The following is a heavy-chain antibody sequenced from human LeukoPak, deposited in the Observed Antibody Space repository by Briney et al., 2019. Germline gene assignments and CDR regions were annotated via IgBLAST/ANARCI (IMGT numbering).Heavy chain of an antibody. J-gene: IGHJ4*02. D-gene: IGHD3-16*01. Sequence: PGGSLRLSCAASGFTFDDYTMHWVRQAPGKGLEWVSLISWDGGSTYYADSVKGRFTISRDNSKNSLYLQMNSLRTEDTALYYCAKGPPGDYRLDYWGQGTLVTVSS. CDR3: AKGPPGDYRLDY. V-gene: IGHV3-43*01. CDR2: ISWDGGST. CDR1: GFTFDDYT.